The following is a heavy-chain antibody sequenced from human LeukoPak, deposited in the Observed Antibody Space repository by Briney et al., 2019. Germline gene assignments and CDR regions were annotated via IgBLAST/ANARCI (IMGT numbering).Heavy chain of an antibody. CDR2: INAANGDT. Sequence: GASVKVSCKASGYSFSSYVMHWVRQAPGQRLEWMGWINAANGDTKYSQKFQGRVAITRDTSASTAYMELSSLRSEDTAVYYCARLPYYLDSSGIDSWGQGTLVTVSS. V-gene: IGHV1-3*01. D-gene: IGHD3-22*01. CDR3: ARLPYYLDSSGIDS. J-gene: IGHJ4*02. CDR1: GYSFSSYV.